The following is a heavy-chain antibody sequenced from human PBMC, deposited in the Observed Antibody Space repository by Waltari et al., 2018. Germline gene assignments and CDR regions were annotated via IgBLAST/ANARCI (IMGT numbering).Heavy chain of an antibody. J-gene: IGHJ4*02. CDR1: GFSLRTDGVG. V-gene: IGHV2-5*02. Sequence: QITLTESGPRQVRPTQTLTLTCTLSGFSLRTDGVGVGWVRQLPTKVLEWLAIVDWDGDKRYRPSLKSRLTITGDTSKNQVVLTMINMDPVDTAAYLCVYSRRGAGSGSRWYYFNYWGQGTLVTVSS. CDR3: VYSRRGAGSGSRWYYFNY. CDR2: VDWDGDK. D-gene: IGHD6-19*01.